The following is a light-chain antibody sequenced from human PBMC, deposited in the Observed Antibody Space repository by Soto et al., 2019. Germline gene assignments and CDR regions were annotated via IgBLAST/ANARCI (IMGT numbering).Light chain of an antibody. CDR1: QSVSSSY. CDR2: GAS. CDR3: QQYGRSPYT. J-gene: IGKJ2*01. V-gene: IGKV3-20*01. Sequence: EIVLTQSPGTLSLSPGERATLSCRASQSVSSSYLAWYQQKPGQAPRLLIYGASGRATGIPDRFSGSGSGTDFTLNISRLEPEDFAVYYCQQYGRSPYTFGQGTKLEI.